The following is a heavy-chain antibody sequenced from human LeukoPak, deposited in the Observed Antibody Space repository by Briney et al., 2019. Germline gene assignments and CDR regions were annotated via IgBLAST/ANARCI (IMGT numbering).Heavy chain of an antibody. D-gene: IGHD3-22*01. J-gene: IGHJ4*02. V-gene: IGHV3-21*01. CDR3: ARDSYLIDYYDSSGYYPLFGY. Sequence: GGSLRLSCVASGFPFSGYWMDWVRQAPGKGLEWVSSISSSSSYIYYADSVKGRFTISRDNAKNSLYLQMNSLRAEDTAVYYCARDSYLIDYYDSSGYYPLFGYWGQGTLVTVSS. CDR2: ISSSSSYI. CDR1: GFPFSGYW.